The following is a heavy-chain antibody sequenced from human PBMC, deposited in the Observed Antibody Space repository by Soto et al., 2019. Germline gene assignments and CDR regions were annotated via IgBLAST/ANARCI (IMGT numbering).Heavy chain of an antibody. Sequence: QVQLVQSGAEVKKPGSSVKVSCKASGGSLSNYGISWVRQAPGQGLEWMGAIIPVFGTPNYAQKFQASVTITADESTTTVYMDVRSLTSEDTAVYYCARGDATKIVVTTYYGMDVWGQGATGTVSS. V-gene: IGHV1-69*12. CDR2: IIPVFGTP. CDR3: ARGDATKIVVTTYYGMDV. CDR1: GGSLSNYG. J-gene: IGHJ6*02. D-gene: IGHD3-22*01.